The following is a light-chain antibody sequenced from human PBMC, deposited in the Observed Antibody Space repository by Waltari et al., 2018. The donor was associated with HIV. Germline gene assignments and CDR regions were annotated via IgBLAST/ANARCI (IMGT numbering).Light chain of an antibody. V-gene: IGLV3-1*01. Sequence: SYELTQPPSVSVSPGQTASIPCSGDKLGDKYACWYQQKPGRSPVLVIYQDSKRPSGIPERFSGSNSGNTATLTISGTQAMDEADYYCQAWDSSTVWVFGGGTKLTVL. CDR1: KLGDKY. CDR3: QAWDSSTVWV. J-gene: IGLJ3*02. CDR2: QDS.